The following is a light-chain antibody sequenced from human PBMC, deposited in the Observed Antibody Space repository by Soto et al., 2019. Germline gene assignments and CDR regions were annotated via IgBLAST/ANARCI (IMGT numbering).Light chain of an antibody. V-gene: IGLV2-14*01. CDR2: EVS. CDR3: SSYSSSSTLV. CDR1: SSDVGGYDY. J-gene: IGLJ1*01. Sequence: SALTQPASVSGSPGQSITIACTGTSSDVGGYDYVSWFQQNPRKAPKLIIFEVSNRPSGVSYRFSGSKSGNTASLAISGLEAEDEATYYCSSYSSSSTLVFGTGTKATVL.